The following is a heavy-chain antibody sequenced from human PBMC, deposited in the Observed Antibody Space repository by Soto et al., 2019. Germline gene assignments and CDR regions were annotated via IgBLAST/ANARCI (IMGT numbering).Heavy chain of an antibody. V-gene: IGHV4-34*01. CDR3: ARGVPYYYGSGASGWFDP. J-gene: IGHJ5*02. D-gene: IGHD3-10*01. CDR2: INHSGST. CDR1: GGSFGGYY. Sequence: SETLSLTCAVYGGSFGGYYWSWIRQPPGKGLEWIGEINHSGSTNYNPSLKSRVTISVDTSKNQFSLKLSSVTAADTAVYYCARGVPYYYGSGASGWFDPWGKGTLVTVSS.